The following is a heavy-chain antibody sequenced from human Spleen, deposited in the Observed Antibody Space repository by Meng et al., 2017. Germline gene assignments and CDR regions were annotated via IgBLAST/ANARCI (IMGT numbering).Heavy chain of an antibody. J-gene: IGHJ3*02. CDR2: IKNDGSEK. CDR3: ARDIPATAAAFDI. CDR1: GFTFSNYW. D-gene: IGHD2-2*02. Sequence: LSLTCAASGFTFSNYWMSWARQAPGKGLVWVANIKNDGSEKNYVDSVKGRFTISRDNAKDSLFLPMNSLRAEDTAVYYCARDIPATAAAFDIWGQGTMVTVSS. V-gene: IGHV3-7*01.